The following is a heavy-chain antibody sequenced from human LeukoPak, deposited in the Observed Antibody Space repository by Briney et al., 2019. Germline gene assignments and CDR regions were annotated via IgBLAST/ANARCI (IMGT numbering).Heavy chain of an antibody. Sequence: SGTLSLTCAVSGGSISSSNWWSWVRQPPGKGLEWIGEIYHSGSTNYNPSLKSRVTISVDKSKNQFSLKLSSVTAADTAVYYCARGWRFLEWDYGYFDYWGQGSLVTVSS. V-gene: IGHV4-4*02. CDR2: IYHSGST. J-gene: IGHJ4*02. CDR1: GGSISSSNW. D-gene: IGHD3-3*01. CDR3: ARGWRFLEWDYGYFDY.